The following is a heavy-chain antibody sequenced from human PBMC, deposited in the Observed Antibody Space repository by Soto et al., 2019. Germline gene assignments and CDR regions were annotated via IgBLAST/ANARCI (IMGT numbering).Heavy chain of an antibody. D-gene: IGHD3-16*01. J-gene: IGHJ6*02. CDR1: GYTFSDFD. V-gene: IGHV1-8*01. CDR2: MNAKSGDT. Sequence: QAHLEQSGAEVKRPGASVKVSCKASGYTFSDFDINWLRQASGQGPEWMGWMNAKSGDTFFAQRFQGKFTMTWDTSLSTAYMEVGSLTSDDTAMYYCPRGNPFNYAGFDVWGQGTTVAVSS. CDR3: PRGNPFNYAGFDV.